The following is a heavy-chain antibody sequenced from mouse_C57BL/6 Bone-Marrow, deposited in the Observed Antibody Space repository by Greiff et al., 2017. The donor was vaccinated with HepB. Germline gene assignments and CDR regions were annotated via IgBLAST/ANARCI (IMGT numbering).Heavy chain of an antibody. CDR3: ARHGFAY. CDR2: ISNLAYSI. V-gene: IGHV5-15*01. J-gene: IGHJ3*01. Sequence: VQLKESGGGLAQPGRSLKLSCAASGFTFSDYGLAWVRQAPRKGPEWVAFISNLAYSIYYADTVTGRFTISRENAKNTLYLDVSSLRSEDTAMYYCARHGFAYWGQGTLVTVSA. CDR1: GFTFSDYG.